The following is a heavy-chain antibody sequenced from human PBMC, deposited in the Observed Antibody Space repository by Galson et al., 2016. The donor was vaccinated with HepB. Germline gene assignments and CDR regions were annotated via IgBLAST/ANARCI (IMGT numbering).Heavy chain of an antibody. V-gene: IGHV4-39*01. Sequence: ETLSLTCTVSGGSISSSTYYWGWIRQPPGKGLEWIGGIYYSGSTYYNPSRKTRISITVATSKDQFSLQLGSVTAADTAVYYGARRFWTGYYRDYYEGMDVWGQGTTVTVSS. J-gene: IGHJ6*02. CDR2: IYYSGST. CDR1: GGSISSSTYY. CDR3: ARRFWTGYYRDYYEGMDV. D-gene: IGHD3/OR15-3a*01.